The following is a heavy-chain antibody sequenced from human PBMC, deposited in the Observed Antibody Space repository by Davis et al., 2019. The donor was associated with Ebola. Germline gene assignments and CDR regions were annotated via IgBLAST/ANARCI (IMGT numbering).Heavy chain of an antibody. CDR1: GGTFSSYA. Sequence: AASVQVSCNASGGTFSSYAISWVRQAPGQGLEWMGGIIPIFGTTNYAQKFQGRVTITADESTSTAYMELSSLRSEDTAVYYCARARLYYYYGMDVWGQGTTVTVSS. D-gene: IGHD4-11*01. V-gene: IGHV1-69*13. J-gene: IGHJ6*02. CDR2: IIPIFGTT. CDR3: ARARLYYYYGMDV.